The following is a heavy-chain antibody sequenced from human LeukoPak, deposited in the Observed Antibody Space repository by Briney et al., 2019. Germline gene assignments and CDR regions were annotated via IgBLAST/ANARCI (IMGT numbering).Heavy chain of an antibody. Sequence: ASVKVSCKASGYTFTGYYMHWVRPAPGQGLGWMGWINPNSGGTNYAQKFQGRVTMTRDTSISTAYMELSRLRSDDTAVYYCARDRGIAARPIGLGYWGQGTLVTVSS. D-gene: IGHD6-6*01. CDR1: GYTFTGYY. CDR2: INPNSGGT. J-gene: IGHJ4*02. V-gene: IGHV1-2*02. CDR3: ARDRGIAARPIGLGY.